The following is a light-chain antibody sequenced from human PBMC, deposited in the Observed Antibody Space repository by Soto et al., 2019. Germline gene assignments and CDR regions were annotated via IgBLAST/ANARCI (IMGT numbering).Light chain of an antibody. CDR2: EAS. V-gene: IGKV1-33*01. CDR3: QQYDNLLRH. CDR1: QDISNY. Sequence: DIQMTQSPSSLSASVGDRVTITCQASQDISNYLNWYQQKPGKAPKLLIYEASNLETGVPSRFSGSGSGTDFTFTISSLQPEDIATYYCQQYDNLLRHFGPGTKLDIK. J-gene: IGKJ3*01.